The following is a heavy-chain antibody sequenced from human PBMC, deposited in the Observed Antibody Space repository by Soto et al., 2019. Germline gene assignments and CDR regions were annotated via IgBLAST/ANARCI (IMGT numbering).Heavy chain of an antibody. J-gene: IGHJ6*02. CDR2: ISYDGSNK. Sequence: QVQLVESGGGVVQPGRSLRLSCAASGFTFSSYAMHWVRQAPGKGLEWVAVISYDGSNKYYADSVKGRFTISRDNSKNTLSLQMNSLRAEDTAVYYCARAGESYPPYYYYGMDVWGQGTTVTVSS. D-gene: IGHD1-26*01. CDR3: ARAGESYPPYYYYGMDV. CDR1: GFTFSSYA. V-gene: IGHV3-30-3*01.